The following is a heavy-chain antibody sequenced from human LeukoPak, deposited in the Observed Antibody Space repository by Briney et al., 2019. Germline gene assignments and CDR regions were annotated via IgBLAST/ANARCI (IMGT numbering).Heavy chain of an antibody. CDR1: GGSFSGYY. CDR3: ARTLDGYNSGYFDY. V-gene: IGHV4-34*01. Sequence: SETLSLTCAVYGGSFSGYYWSRIRQPPGKGLEWIGEINHSGSTNYNPSLKSQVTISVDTSKNQFSLKLSSVTAADTAVYCCARTLDGYNSGYFDYWGQGTLVTVSS. J-gene: IGHJ4*02. CDR2: INHSGST. D-gene: IGHD5-24*01.